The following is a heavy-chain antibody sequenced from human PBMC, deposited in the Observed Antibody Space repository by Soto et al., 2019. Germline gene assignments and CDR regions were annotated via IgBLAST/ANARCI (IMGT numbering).Heavy chain of an antibody. D-gene: IGHD3-3*01. J-gene: IGHJ1*01. Sequence: SETLSLTCTVSGGSISSGGYYWSWIRQHPGKGLEWIGYIYYSGSTNYNPSLKSRVTISVDTSKNQFSLKLSSVTAADTAVYYCARLRFNGFLYFQHWGQGTLVTVSS. CDR2: IYYSGST. CDR1: GGSISSGGYY. CDR3: ARLRFNGFLYFQH. V-gene: IGHV4-61*08.